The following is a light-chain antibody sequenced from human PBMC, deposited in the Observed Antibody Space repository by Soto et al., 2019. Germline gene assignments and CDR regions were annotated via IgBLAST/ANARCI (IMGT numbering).Light chain of an antibody. CDR3: QQRSKLPRT. CDR1: QSVSHY. J-gene: IGKJ4*01. CDR2: DVS. Sequence: EIILTQSPATLSLSPGDRATLSCRASQSVSHYLAWYQQKPGQAPRLLIYDVSNRATGIPARFSGSGSGTAFTLTISSLEPEDFAVYFCQQRSKLPRTFGGGTKIEVK. V-gene: IGKV3-11*01.